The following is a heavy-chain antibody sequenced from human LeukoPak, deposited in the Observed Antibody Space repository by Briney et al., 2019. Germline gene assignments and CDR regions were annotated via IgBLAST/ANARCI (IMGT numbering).Heavy chain of an antibody. CDR2: I. Sequence: IYYADSVKGRFTISRDNSKNMLYLQMSSLRAEDTAVYYCARNLYYYDSSGYYYYWGQGTLVTVSS. CDR3: ARNLYYYDSSGYYYY. D-gene: IGHD3-22*01. J-gene: IGHJ4*02. V-gene: IGHV3-53*03.